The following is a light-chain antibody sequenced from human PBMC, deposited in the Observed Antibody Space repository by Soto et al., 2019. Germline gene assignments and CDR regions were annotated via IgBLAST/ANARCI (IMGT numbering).Light chain of an antibody. J-gene: IGKJ2*01. CDR3: QQYNSYQYT. CDR2: KAP. CDR1: QSISSR. Sequence: DIQMTQSPSTLSTSVGDRVTITCRASQSISSRLAWYQQKPGKAPKLLIYKAPSLEGGIPSRFSGSGSETEFTLTISSLQPEDFATYYCQQYNSYQYTFGQGTK. V-gene: IGKV1-5*03.